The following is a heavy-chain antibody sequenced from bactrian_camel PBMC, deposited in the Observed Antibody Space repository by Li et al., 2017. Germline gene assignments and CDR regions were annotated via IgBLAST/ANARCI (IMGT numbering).Heavy chain of an antibody. J-gene: IGHJ4*01. CDR3: FTGVNAYPF. D-gene: IGHD5*01. V-gene: IGHV3S53*01. CDR2: LDNDGTT. Sequence: HVQLVESGGGSMQAGESLKLSCAASGGTTSRLTIREVCMGWFRQAPDKEREKVAHLDNDGTTWYADFVKGRFSISQNNAKNTLYLQMNSLKPQDSAAGYCFTGVNAYPFWGQGTQVTVS. CDR1: GGTTSRLTIREVC.